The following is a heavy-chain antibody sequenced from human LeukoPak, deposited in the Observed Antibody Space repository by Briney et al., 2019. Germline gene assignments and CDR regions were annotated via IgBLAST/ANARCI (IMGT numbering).Heavy chain of an antibody. J-gene: IGHJ2*01. CDR1: AGSISSYY. V-gene: IGHV4-59*01. CDR3: ARRGANSGSYSHFDL. CDR2: ISYSGST. D-gene: IGHD1-26*01. Sequence: SETLSLTCTVSAGSISSYYWSWIRQPPGKGLEWIGCISYSGSTEYNPSLKSRVTISVDTSRNQFSLKLSSVTAADTAVYYCARRGANSGSYSHFDLWGRGTLVTVSS.